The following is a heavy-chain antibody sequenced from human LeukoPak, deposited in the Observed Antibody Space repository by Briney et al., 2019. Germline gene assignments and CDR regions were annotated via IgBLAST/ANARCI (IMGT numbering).Heavy chain of an antibody. V-gene: IGHV1-69*05. D-gene: IGHD2-15*01. CDR2: IIPILGTA. J-gene: IGHJ5*02. CDR3: ARGRYCSGGSCFESWFDP. Sequence: SVKVSCKASGGTFSSYVISRVRQAPGQGLEWMGGIIPILGTANYAQKFQGRVTITTDESTTTAYMELSSLRSEDTAVYYCARGRYCSGGSCFESWFDPSGQGTLVTVSS. CDR1: GGTFSSYV.